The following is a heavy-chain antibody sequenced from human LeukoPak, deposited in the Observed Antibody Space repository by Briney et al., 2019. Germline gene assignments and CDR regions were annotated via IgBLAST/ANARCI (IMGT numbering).Heavy chain of an antibody. J-gene: IGHJ4*02. V-gene: IGHV3-21*01. CDR2: ISSSSSYI. CDR3: ARDIGIAARRGSFDY. Sequence: GGSLRLSCAASGFTFSSYAMSWVRQAPGKGLEWVSSISSSSSYIYYADSVKGRFTISRDNAKNSLYLQMNSLRAEDTAVYYCARDIGIAARRGSFDYWGQGTLVTVSS. CDR1: GFTFSSYA. D-gene: IGHD6-6*01.